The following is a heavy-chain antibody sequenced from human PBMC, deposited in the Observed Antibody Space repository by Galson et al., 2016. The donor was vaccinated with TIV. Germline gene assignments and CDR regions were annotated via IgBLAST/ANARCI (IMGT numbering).Heavy chain of an antibody. CDR3: ARGHCYDSSGYSFDF. D-gene: IGHD3-22*01. CDR1: GYTFTSFD. J-gene: IGHJ4*02. Sequence: SVKVSCKASGYTFTSFDISWIRQAPGQGLEWMGWMSPSNGNTGYAQKFRGRITMTRHPSTTTVYMELSGLTSEDTAVYYCARGHCYDSSGYSFDFWGQGTLVTVSS. V-gene: IGHV1-8*01. CDR2: MSPSNGNT.